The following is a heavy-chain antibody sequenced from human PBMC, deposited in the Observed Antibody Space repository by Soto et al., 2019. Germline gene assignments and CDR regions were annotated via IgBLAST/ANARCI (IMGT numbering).Heavy chain of an antibody. V-gene: IGHV4-59*08. CDR2: IYYSGST. CDR3: ARLAGYCSGTSCYGYYGMDV. D-gene: IGHD2-2*01. J-gene: IGHJ6*02. CDR1: GGSISSYY. Sequence: PSETLSLTCTVSGGSISSYYWSWIRQPPGKGLEWIGYIYYSGSTNYNPSLKSRVTISVDTSKNQFSLKVSSVTAADTAVFYCARLAGYCSGTSCYGYYGMDVWGQGTTVTVS.